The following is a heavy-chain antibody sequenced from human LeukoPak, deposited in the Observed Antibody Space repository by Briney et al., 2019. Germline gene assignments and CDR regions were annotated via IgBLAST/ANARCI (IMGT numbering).Heavy chain of an antibody. J-gene: IGHJ4*02. V-gene: IGHV5-51*01. CDR1: GYIFTHYW. Sequence: GESLKISCQASGYIFTHYWIAWVRQMSGKGLEWMGTVYPGNSDTRYSPSFRCQVTMSSDESINTAYLQWNSLEASHTAMYFCASKEYTTSPPGFDLWGQGTVVTVPS. CDR3: ASKEYTTSPPGFDL. D-gene: IGHD2/OR15-2a*01. CDR2: VYPGNSDT.